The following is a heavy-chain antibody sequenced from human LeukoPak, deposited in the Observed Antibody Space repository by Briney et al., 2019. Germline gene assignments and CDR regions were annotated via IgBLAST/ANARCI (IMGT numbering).Heavy chain of an antibody. CDR2: INPNSGGT. V-gene: IGHV1-2*02. J-gene: IGHJ6*02. CDR1: GYTFTSYD. Sequence: ASVKVSCTASGYTFTSYDINWVRQAPGQGLEWMGWINPNSGGTNYAQKFQGRVTMTRDTSISTAYMELSRLRSDDTAVYYCARKGRGYSYGNPFYYYYYGMDVWGQGTTVTVSS. CDR3: ARKGRGYSYGNPFYYYYYGMDV. D-gene: IGHD5-18*01.